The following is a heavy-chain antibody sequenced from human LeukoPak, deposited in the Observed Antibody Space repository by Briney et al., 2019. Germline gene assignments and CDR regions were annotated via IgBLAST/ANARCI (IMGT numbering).Heavy chain of an antibody. CDR2: FDPEDGET. V-gene: IGHV1-24*01. CDR1: GDTLNKLS. J-gene: IGHJ4*02. Sequence: GASVKVSCKVSGDTLNKLSIYWVRLAPGKGLEWMGGFDPEDGETIYVQRFQDRVTMTEDISTETAYMELSSLKSEDTAVYYCASDVYYGSGSYSYWGQGSLVTVSS. CDR3: ASDVYYGSGSYSY. D-gene: IGHD3-10*01.